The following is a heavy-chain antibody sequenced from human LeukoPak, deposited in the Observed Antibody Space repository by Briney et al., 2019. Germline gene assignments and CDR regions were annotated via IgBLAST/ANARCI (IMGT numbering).Heavy chain of an antibody. V-gene: IGHV4-39*02. CDR2: VAVSIST. D-gene: IGHD6-19*01. CDR1: GDSLTSSSHY. CDR3: ATLNSSPWSTG. Sequence: SGTLSLTCTVSGDSLTSSSHYWGWIRHSPGKGLEWIALVAVSISTYYNPPLKSRVTISVDTSKNHFSLKLSSVTAADTAVYYCATLNSSPWSTGWGQGTLDTLSS. J-gene: IGHJ4*02.